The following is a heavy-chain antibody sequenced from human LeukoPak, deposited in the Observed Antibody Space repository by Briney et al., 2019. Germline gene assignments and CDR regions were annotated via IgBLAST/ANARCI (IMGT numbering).Heavy chain of an antibody. CDR2: IYYSGNT. D-gene: IGHD6-13*01. Sequence: SETLSLTCTVSGGSINNYHWSWIRQPPGKGLEWIGYIYYSGNTDYNPSLKSRVTISVDTSKNQFSLNLISMTAADTAVYYCARKSSTNWSFDHWGQGTLVTVSS. CDR3: ARKSSTNWSFDH. J-gene: IGHJ4*02. V-gene: IGHV4-59*08. CDR1: GGSINNYH.